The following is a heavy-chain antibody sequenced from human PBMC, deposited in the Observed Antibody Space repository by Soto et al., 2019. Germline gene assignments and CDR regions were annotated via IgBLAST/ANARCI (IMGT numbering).Heavy chain of an antibody. V-gene: IGHV3-30-3*01. CDR1: GFDFRNYA. CDR2: TSDDGDIQ. CDR3: ARAVDAAMDPLDY. J-gene: IGHJ4*02. Sequence: QTGGSLRLSCAASGFDFRNYAMHWVRQSPGKGPEWVAITSDDGDIQYYADSVKGRFTISRDNSKNTLYLQMTSLRSEDAAVYFCARAVDAAMDPLDYWGQGTLVTVSS. D-gene: IGHD5-18*01.